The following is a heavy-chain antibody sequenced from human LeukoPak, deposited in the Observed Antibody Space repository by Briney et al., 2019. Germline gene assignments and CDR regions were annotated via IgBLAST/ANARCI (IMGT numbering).Heavy chain of an antibody. Sequence: SETLSLTCAVSGGSISSGGYSWSWIRQPPGKGLEWIGYIYHSGSTYYNPSLKSRVTISVDRSKNQFSLKLSSVTAADTAVYYCARRNPYGILTGYYIWSDAFDIWGQGTMVTVSS. D-gene: IGHD3-9*01. CDR3: ARRNPYGILTGYYIWSDAFDI. CDR1: GGSISSGGYS. CDR2: IYHSGST. J-gene: IGHJ3*02. V-gene: IGHV4-30-2*01.